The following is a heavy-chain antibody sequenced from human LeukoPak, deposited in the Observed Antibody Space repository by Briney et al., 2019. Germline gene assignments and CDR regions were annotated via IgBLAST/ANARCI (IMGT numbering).Heavy chain of an antibody. Sequence: GSLRLSCAASGFTFSSYSMNWVRQAPGKGLEWVSAISGSGGSTYYADSVKGRFTISRDNAKNSLYLQMNSLRAEDTAVYYCASYGDYVSVNYWGQGTLVTVSS. J-gene: IGHJ4*02. D-gene: IGHD4-17*01. CDR3: ASYGDYVSVNY. CDR2: ISGSGGST. V-gene: IGHV3-21*01. CDR1: GFTFSSYS.